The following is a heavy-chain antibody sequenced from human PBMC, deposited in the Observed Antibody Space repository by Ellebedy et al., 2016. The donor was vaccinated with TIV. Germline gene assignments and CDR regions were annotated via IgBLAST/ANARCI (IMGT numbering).Heavy chain of an antibody. J-gene: IGHJ6*02. D-gene: IGHD1-1*01. CDR1: GYTFTANY. V-gene: IGHV1-2*02. CDR3: ARVRRATSGMDV. Sequence: ASVKVSCKASGYTFTANYIHWVRQAPGQGLEWMGWINPDSGGTNFAQKFQDRVSMTRDTSVSTAYMELSRLESDDTAVYWCARVRRATSGMDVWGQGTTVTVS. CDR2: INPDSGGT.